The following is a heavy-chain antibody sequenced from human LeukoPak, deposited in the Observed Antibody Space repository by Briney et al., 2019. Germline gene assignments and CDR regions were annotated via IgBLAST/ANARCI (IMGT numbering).Heavy chain of an antibody. CDR2: INHSGST. J-gene: IGHJ5*02. CDR3: ARGSGIAAAGTGFDP. V-gene: IGHV4-34*01. Sequence: SETLPLTCAVYGGSFSGYYWSWIRQPPGKGLEWIGEINHSGSTNYNPSLKSRVTISVDTSKNQFSLKLSSVTAADTAVYYCARGSGIAAAGTGFDPWGQGTLVTVSS. CDR1: GGSFSGYY. D-gene: IGHD6-13*01.